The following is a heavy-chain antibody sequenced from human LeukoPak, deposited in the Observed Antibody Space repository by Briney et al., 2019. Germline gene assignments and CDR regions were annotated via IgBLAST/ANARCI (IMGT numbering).Heavy chain of an antibody. D-gene: IGHD5-18*01. J-gene: IGHJ4*02. CDR3: ASVGGYSYGANF. V-gene: IGHV4-31*03. CDR1: GGSISSGGYY. Sequence: SETLSLTCTVSGGSISSGGYYWRWLRQHPGKGLEWIGYIYYSGSTYYNPSLRRRVIISVNTSKNQFSLKLSSVTAADTAGYYWASVGGYSYGANFWAQGNLGTVSS. CDR2: IYYSGST.